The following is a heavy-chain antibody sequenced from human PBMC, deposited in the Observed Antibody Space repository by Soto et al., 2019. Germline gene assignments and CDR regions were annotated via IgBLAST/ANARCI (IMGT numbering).Heavy chain of an antibody. CDR3: ARGHSSSWYAGHYNYYGMDV. V-gene: IGHV1-2*04. J-gene: IGHJ6*02. CDR1: GYTFTGYY. D-gene: IGHD6-13*01. CDR2: INPNSGGT. Sequence: GASVKVSCKASGYTFTGYYMHWVRQAPGQGLEWMGWINPNSGGTNYAQKFQGWVTMTRDTSISTAYMELSRLRSDDTAVYYCARGHSSSWYAGHYNYYGMDVWGQGTTVTVSS.